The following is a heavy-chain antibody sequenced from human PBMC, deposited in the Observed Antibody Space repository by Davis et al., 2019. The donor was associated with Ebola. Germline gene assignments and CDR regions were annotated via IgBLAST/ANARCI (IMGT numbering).Heavy chain of an antibody. V-gene: IGHV3-21*01. CDR2: ISSSSSYI. D-gene: IGHD2-21*02. J-gene: IGHJ4*02. Sequence: PGGSLRLSCAASGFTFSTYAMGWVRQAPGKGLEWVSSISSSSSYIYYADSVKGRFTISRDNAKNSLYLQMNSLRAEDTAVYYCAREEDVVVTAGTDYWGQGTLVTVSS. CDR1: GFTFSTYA. CDR3: AREEDVVVTAGTDY.